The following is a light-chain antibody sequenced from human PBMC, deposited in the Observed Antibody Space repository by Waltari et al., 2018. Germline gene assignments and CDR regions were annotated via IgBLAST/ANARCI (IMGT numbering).Light chain of an antibody. Sequence: QSALTQPATVSGSPGQSIPIPCTGTNNAIGSYNLISWYQQHPGKAPKFLIFEFNKRPSGVSNRFSGSKSGNTASLTVSGLHPEDEADYYCCSYAGTPRVVFGGGTKLTVL. CDR1: NNAIGSYNL. CDR2: EFN. CDR3: CSYAGTPRVV. J-gene: IGLJ2*01. V-gene: IGLV2-23*02.